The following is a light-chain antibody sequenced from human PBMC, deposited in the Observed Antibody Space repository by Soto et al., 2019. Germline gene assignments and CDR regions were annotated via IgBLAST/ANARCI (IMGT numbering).Light chain of an antibody. V-gene: IGKV3-15*01. CDR1: QSVN. CDR2: GAS. CDR3: QQYNKWLPLT. Sequence: EIVMTQSPATLSVSPGERVTLSCRASQSVNIAWYQQKPGQAPRILIYGASTRAAGIPARFSGSGSGTEFTLTISSLQSEDFAVYYCQQYNKWLPLTFGGGTKVEIK. J-gene: IGKJ4*01.